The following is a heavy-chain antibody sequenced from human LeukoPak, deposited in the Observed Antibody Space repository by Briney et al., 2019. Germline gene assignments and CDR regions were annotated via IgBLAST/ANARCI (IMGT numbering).Heavy chain of an antibody. D-gene: IGHD4-17*01. CDR3: ARDLVTVTKGFDI. J-gene: IGHJ3*02. CDR2: ISYIGST. Sequence: SETLSLTSAVSADSFSSHYLTWVRQPPGKGLEWIGYISYIGSTSYNASLKSRVTISIDTSKNQFSLKLSSVTAADTAVYYCARDLVTVTKGFDIWGQGTMVSVSS. V-gene: IGHV4-59*11. CDR1: ADSFSSHY.